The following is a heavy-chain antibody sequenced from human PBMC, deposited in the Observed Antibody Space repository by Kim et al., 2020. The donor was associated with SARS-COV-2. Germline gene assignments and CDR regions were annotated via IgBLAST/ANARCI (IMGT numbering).Heavy chain of an antibody. J-gene: IGHJ6*02. V-gene: IGHV1-69*13. CDR2: IIPIFGTA. D-gene: IGHD2-15*01. CDR3: ARASSVVAASTAYYYYYGMDV. CDR1: GGTFSSYA. Sequence: SVKVSCKASGGTFSSYAISWVRQAPGQGLEWMGGIIPIFGTANYAQKFQGRVTITADESTSTAYMELSSLRSEDTAVYYCARASSVVAASTAYYYYYGMDVWGQGTTVTVSS.